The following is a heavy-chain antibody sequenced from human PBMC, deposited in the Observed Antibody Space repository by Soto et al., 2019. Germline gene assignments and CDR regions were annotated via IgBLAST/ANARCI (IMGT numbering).Heavy chain of an antibody. CDR2: INHSGST. J-gene: IGHJ5*02. Sequence: SETLSLTCAVYGGSFSGYYWSWIRQPPGKGLEWIGEINHSGSTNYNPSLKSRVTISVDTSKNQFSLKLSSVTAADTAVYYCARGRVAAAGTRWFDPWGXGTLVNVSS. CDR3: ARGRVAAAGTRWFDP. D-gene: IGHD6-13*01. CDR1: GGSFSGYY. V-gene: IGHV4-34*01.